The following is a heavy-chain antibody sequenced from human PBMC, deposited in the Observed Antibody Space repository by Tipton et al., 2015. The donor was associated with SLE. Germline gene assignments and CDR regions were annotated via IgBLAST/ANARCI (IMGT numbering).Heavy chain of an antibody. CDR2: IYTSGST. J-gene: IGHJ3*02. CDR1: GGSISSYY. CDR3: VRLVRHYYAFDI. D-gene: IGHD2/OR15-2a*01. Sequence: LSLTCTVSGGSISSYYWSWIRQPPGKGLEWIGYIYTSGSTNYNPSLKSRVTISVDTSKNQFSLKLSSVTAADTAVYYCVRLVRHYYAFDIWGQGTMVTVSS. V-gene: IGHV4-4*09.